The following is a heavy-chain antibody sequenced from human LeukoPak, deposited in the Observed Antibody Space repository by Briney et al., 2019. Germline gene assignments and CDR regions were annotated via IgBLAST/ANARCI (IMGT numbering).Heavy chain of an antibody. CDR3: ARERLDYGGNSPSVVVDYYYMDV. J-gene: IGHJ6*03. CDR2: IYTSGST. Sequence: SETLSLTCTVSGGSISSYYWSWIRQPAGKGLEWIGRIYTSGSTNYNPSLKSRVTMSVDTSKNQFSLKLSSVTAADTAVYYCARERLDYGGNSPSVVVDYYYMDVWGKGTTVTVPS. D-gene: IGHD4-23*01. V-gene: IGHV4-4*07. CDR1: GGSISSYY.